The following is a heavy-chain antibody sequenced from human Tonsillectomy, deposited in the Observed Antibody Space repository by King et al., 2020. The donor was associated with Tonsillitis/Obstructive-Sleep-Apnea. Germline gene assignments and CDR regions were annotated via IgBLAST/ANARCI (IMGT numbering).Heavy chain of an antibody. Sequence: VQLVQSGGGVVQPGRSLRLSCAASGFTFSSDGMPWVRQAPGKGLGWGAVRWYVGSNKYYADSVKGRLTISRDNSKNTLYLQMNSLRAEDTAVYYCARDRDYVWGSYYFDYWGQGTLVTVSS. CDR2: RWYVGSNK. CDR1: GFTFSSDG. D-gene: IGHD3-16*01. J-gene: IGHJ4*02. CDR3: ARDRDYVWGSYYFDY. V-gene: IGHV3-33*01.